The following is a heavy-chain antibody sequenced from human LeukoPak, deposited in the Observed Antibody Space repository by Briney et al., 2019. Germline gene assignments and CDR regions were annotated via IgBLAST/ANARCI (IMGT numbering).Heavy chain of an antibody. CDR3: ALGGLQRTFDY. D-gene: IGHD5-24*01. J-gene: IGHJ4*02. CDR1: GSTFSSYS. CDR2: ISSSSSYI. V-gene: IGHV3-21*01. Sequence: GRSLRLSCAASGSTFSSYSMNWVRQAPGKGLEWVSSISSSSSYIYYADSVKGRFTISRDNAKNSLYLQMNSLRAEDTAVYYCALGGLQRTFDYWGQGTLVTVSS.